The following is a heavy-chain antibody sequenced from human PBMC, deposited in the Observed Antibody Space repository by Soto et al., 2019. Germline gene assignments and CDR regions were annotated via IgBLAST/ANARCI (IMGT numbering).Heavy chain of an antibody. CDR3: ARVGMASGNGYGSGSYDI. D-gene: IGHD3-10*01. V-gene: IGHV3-21*02. Sequence: EVQLVESGGGLVKPGGSLRLSCAASGFSFSSYAMNWVRQAPGKGLEWVSSITRSSTYMNYADSVKGRFTTSRDNAGNSLYLQMNSLRAEDTAIYYCARVGMASGNGYGSGSYDIWGQGTLITVSS. CDR1: GFSFSSYA. CDR2: ITRSSTYM. J-gene: IGHJ4*02.